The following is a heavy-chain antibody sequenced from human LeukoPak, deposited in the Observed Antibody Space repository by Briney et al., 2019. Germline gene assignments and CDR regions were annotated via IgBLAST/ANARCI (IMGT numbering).Heavy chain of an antibody. CDR2: IYDSGST. CDR1: GGSISSGGYY. D-gene: IGHD3-3*01. J-gene: IGHJ4*02. V-gene: IGHV4-30-2*01. CDR3: ARDPGVAGDDFWSGSFDY. Sequence: SETLSLTCTVSGGSISSGGYYWSWIRQPPGKGLEWIGYIYDSGSTYYNPSLKSRVTISVDRSKNQFSLKLNSLTAADTAVYYCARDPGVAGDDFWSGSFDYWGQGTLVTVSS.